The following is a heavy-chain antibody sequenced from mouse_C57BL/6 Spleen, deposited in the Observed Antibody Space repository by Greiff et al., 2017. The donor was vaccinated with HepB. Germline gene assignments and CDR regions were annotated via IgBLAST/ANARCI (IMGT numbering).Heavy chain of an antibody. J-gene: IGHJ4*01. CDR2: ISDGGSYT. Sequence: EVQGVESGGGLVKPGGSLKLSCAASGFTFSSYAMSWVRQTPEKRLEWVATISDGGSYTYYPDNVKGRFTISRDNAKNNLYLQMSNLKSEDTAMYYCARVGYSNYGGYYYAMDYWGQGTSVTVSS. D-gene: IGHD2-5*01. V-gene: IGHV5-4*01. CDR1: GFTFSSYA. CDR3: ARVGYSNYGGYYYAMDY.